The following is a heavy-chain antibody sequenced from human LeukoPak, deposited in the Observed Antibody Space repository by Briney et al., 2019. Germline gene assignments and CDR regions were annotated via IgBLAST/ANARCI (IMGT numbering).Heavy chain of an antibody. D-gene: IGHD3-22*01. CDR2: IYYSGST. CDR3: ARAHDSSPSWYFDL. V-gene: IGHV4-59*01. J-gene: IGHJ2*01. CDR1: GGSISSYY. Sequence: SETLSLTCTVSGGSISSYYWSWIRQPPGKGLEWIGYIYYSGSTNYNPSLKSRVTISVDTSKNQLSLKLSSVTAADTAVYYCARAHDSSPSWYFDLWGRGTLVTVSS.